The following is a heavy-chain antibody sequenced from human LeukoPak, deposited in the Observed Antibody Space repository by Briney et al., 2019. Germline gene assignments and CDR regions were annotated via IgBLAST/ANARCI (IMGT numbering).Heavy chain of an antibody. CDR3: AGAQSPMIVEDY. CDR2: IIPILGIA. J-gene: IGHJ4*02. D-gene: IGHD3-22*01. CDR1: GATFSSYA. V-gene: IGHV1-69*04. Sequence: SVKLCCKAAGATFSSYAISWGREAPGQGLGWMGRIIPILGIANYAEKFQGRVTITADKSKNTAYMELSSLRSEDTAVYSCAGAQSPMIVEDYWGQGNLVTVTS.